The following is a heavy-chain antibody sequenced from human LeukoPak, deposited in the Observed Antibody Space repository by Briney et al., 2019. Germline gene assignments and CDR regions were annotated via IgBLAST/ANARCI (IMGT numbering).Heavy chain of an antibody. V-gene: IGHV4-59*02. J-gene: IGHJ2*01. CDR1: GGSVSDYY. CDR2: IYYSGST. CDR3: ARVYYSSSYDYWYFDL. Sequence: SETLSLTCTISGGSVSDYYWSWIRQTPGKGLEWIGYIYYSGSTNYNPSLKSRLTISVDTSKNQFSLKLSSVTAADTAVYYCARVYYSSSYDYWYFDLWGRGTLVTVSS. D-gene: IGHD6-13*01.